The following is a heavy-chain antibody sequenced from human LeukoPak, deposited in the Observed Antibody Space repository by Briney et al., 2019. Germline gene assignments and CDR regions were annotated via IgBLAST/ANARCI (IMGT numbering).Heavy chain of an antibody. V-gene: IGHV4-4*07. D-gene: IGHD4-17*01. CDR1: GGSISSYY. CDR3: ARDMDGDYEQDY. J-gene: IGHJ4*02. CDR2: IYTSCIT. Sequence: SETLSLTCTVSGGSISSYYWSWIRQPAGKGLEWIGRIYTSCITNYTPSLKIRVTMSVDTSKNQFSLKLSSVTAADTAVYYCARDMDGDYEQDYWGQGTLVTVSS.